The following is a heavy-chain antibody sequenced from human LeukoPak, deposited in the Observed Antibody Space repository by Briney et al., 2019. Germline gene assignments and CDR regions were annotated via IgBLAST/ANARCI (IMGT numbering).Heavy chain of an antibody. D-gene: IGHD3-9*01. CDR1: GFTFSSYA. Sequence: GGSLRLSCVASGFTFSSYAMSWVRQAPGKGLEWVSVISSSGHSIHYADSVKGRFTISRDNSKNTVYLQMNSLRAEDTAVYYCARRGYDILTGYHYYFDYWGQGTLVTVSS. J-gene: IGHJ4*02. CDR2: ISSSGHSI. V-gene: IGHV3-23*01. CDR3: ARRGYDILTGYHYYFDY.